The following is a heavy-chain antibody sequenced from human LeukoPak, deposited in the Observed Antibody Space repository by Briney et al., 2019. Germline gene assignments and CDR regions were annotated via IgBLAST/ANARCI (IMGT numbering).Heavy chain of an antibody. Sequence: SETLSLTRTVSGVSIADYYWSWIRQPPGKGLEWIAYIYYSGTTIYNPSLKSRVTISIDTPNQQFSLSLTSVTAADTALYFCARHPRWPRYGSGNNWFDTWGQGTLVTVSS. CDR1: GVSIADYY. J-gene: IGHJ5*02. D-gene: IGHD3-10*01. CDR2: IYYSGTT. CDR3: ARHPRWPRYGSGNNWFDT. V-gene: IGHV4-59*08.